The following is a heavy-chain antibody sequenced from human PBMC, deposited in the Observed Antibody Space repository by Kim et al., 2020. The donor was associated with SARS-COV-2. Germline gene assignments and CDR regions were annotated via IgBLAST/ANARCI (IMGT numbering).Heavy chain of an antibody. V-gene: IGHV3-23*05. D-gene: IGHD3-10*01. Sequence: ADSEQGRINISRDNSKNTLYTQMNSLRAEDTAVYYCAKTLVLSGYYGMDVWGQGTPVTVSS. J-gene: IGHJ6*02. CDR3: AKTLVLSGYYGMDV.